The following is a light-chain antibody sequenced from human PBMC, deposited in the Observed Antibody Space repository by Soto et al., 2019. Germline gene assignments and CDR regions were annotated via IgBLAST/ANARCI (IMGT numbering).Light chain of an antibody. CDR1: QSVRSN. CDR2: GAS. V-gene: IGKV3-15*01. Sequence: EVVMTQSPATLSVSPGERVTLSCRASQSVRSNLAWYQQKPGQSPRLLIYGASTRATGVPARFSGSRSGPEFTLTINSLQSEDFAIYYCQPYNNWPLTFGGGTKVDIK. J-gene: IGKJ4*01. CDR3: QPYNNWPLT.